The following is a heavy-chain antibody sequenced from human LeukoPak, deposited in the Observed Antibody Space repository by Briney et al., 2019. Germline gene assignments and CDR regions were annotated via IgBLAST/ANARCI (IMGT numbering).Heavy chain of an antibody. D-gene: IGHD3-10*01. Sequence: PGGSLRLSCAASGFTFSNYWMSWVRQSPGRGLEWVANIDQDGSTEYYVDSVGGRFTVSRDNAKNSVYLQIDSLRAEDPAVYYCARADNYGSILDYWGRGTLVTVSS. CDR3: ARADNYGSILDY. J-gene: IGHJ4*02. CDR2: IDQDGSTE. V-gene: IGHV3-7*04. CDR1: GFTFSNYW.